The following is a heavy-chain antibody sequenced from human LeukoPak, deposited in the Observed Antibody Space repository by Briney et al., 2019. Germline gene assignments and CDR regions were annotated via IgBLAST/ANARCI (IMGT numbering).Heavy chain of an antibody. CDR3: ARDREYCSSTSCLDDAFDI. Sequence: ASETLSLTCTVSGGSISSGSYYWSWIRQPAGKGLEWIGRIYTSGSTNDNPPLKSRVTISVDTSKNQFSLKLSSVTAADTAVYYCARDREYCSSTSCLDDAFDIWGQGTMVTVSS. CDR2: IYTSGST. J-gene: IGHJ3*02. CDR1: GGSISSGSYY. D-gene: IGHD2-2*01. V-gene: IGHV4-61*02.